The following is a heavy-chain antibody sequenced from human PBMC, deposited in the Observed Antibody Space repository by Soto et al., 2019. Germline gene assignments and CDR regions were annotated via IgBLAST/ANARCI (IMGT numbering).Heavy chain of an antibody. D-gene: IGHD1-1*01. J-gene: IGHJ4*02. V-gene: IGHV4-59*01. CDR2: IYSSGRT. CDR3: ARTLPNRQLFDS. CDR1: GASMSTYY. Sequence: PSETLSLTCTASGASMSTYYWNWIRQPPGKELEWIGYIYSSGRTNYNPSLESRLTISIDTSKKQLSLRLASVTAADTAVYYCARTLPNRQLFDSWSQGTLVTVSS.